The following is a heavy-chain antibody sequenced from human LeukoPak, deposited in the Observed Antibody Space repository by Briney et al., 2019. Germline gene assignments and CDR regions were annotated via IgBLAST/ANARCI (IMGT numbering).Heavy chain of an antibody. CDR2: IKLDGSEK. J-gene: IGHJ4*02. D-gene: IGHD3-10*01. CDR1: GFAFSTYW. V-gene: IGHV3-7*01. Sequence: AGGPLRLSCAASGFAFSTYWMSWVRQAPGKGLEWVATIKLDGSEKYYVDSVKGRFTISRDNAKNSLYLQVNSLRAEDTAVYYCARASRGFDYWGQGTLVTVSS. CDR3: ARASRGFDY.